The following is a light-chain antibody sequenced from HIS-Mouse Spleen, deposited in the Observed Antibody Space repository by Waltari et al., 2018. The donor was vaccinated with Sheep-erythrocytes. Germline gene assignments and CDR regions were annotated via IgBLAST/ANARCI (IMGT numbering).Light chain of an antibody. Sequence: QSALTQPRSVSGSPGQSVTISCTGTSSHVGGYNYVSWYQQHPGKAPKLMIYDVSKRPSGVPDRFSGSKSGTSASLAISGLQSEDEADYYCAAWDDSLNSPVFGGGTKLTVL. CDR2: DVS. V-gene: IGLV2-11*01. CDR3: AAWDDSLNSPV. J-gene: IGLJ3*02. CDR1: SSHVGGYNY.